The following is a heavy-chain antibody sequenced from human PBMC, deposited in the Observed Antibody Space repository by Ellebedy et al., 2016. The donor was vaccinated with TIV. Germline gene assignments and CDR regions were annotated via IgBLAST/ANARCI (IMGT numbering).Heavy chain of an antibody. CDR3: AKDRTPGDGYWVFDF. CDR1: GFSFSSYA. CDR2: IGGSGGSR. Sequence: GESLKISCAASGFSFSSYAMSWVRQAPGKGLEWVSGIGGSGGSRYADSVKGRFTISRDNSKSTLDLQMSSLRAEDTDVYYCAKDRTPGDGYWVFDFWGQGTLVTVST. D-gene: IGHD5-18*01. V-gene: IGHV3-23*01. J-gene: IGHJ4*02.